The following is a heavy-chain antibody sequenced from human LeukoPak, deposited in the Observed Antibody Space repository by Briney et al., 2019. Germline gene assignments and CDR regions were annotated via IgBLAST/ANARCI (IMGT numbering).Heavy chain of an antibody. Sequence: SETLSLTCTVSGGSISSSSYYWGWIRQPPGKGLEWIGYIYYSGSTNYNPSLKSRVTMSVDTSKNQFSLKLRSVTAADTAMYYCARWYYDSSGYRYFDYWGQGTLVTVSS. CDR2: IYYSGST. CDR3: ARWYYDSSGYRYFDY. J-gene: IGHJ4*02. D-gene: IGHD3-22*01. V-gene: IGHV4-61*05. CDR1: GGSISSSSYY.